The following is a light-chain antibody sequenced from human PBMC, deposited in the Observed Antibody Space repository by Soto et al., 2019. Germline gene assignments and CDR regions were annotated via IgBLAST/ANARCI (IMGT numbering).Light chain of an antibody. CDR3: SSYTNRGTLDI. J-gene: IGLJ1*01. Sequence: QSVLTQPASVSGSPGQSITISCTGTSSDVGGYNYVSWYQQHPGKAPKLMIYDVSDRPSGVSNRFSGSKSGNTASLTISGLQAEDEADYYCSSYTNRGTLDIFGPRTKVTVL. V-gene: IGLV2-14*01. CDR2: DVS. CDR1: SSDVGGYNY.